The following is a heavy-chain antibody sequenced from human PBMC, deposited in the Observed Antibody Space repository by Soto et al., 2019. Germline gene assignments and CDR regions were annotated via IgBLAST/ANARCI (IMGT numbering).Heavy chain of an antibody. Sequence: GASLKISCKGSGYSFRNNWINWVRQMPRKGLEWMGIIYPSDPDTRYSPSFPGRVTISADKSISTSYLQLSSLNASDTALYYCARLHYDILTGDSDGMDDWGQGTRVTV. CDR1: GYSFRNNW. CDR3: ARLHYDILTGDSDGMDD. J-gene: IGHJ6*02. D-gene: IGHD3-9*01. CDR2: IYPSDPDT. V-gene: IGHV5-51*01.